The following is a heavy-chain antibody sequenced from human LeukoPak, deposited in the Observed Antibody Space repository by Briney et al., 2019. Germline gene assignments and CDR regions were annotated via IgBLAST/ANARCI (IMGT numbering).Heavy chain of an antibody. Sequence: PSQTLSPTCTVSGGSISSGSYYWSWIRQPAGKTLEWIGRIYTSGNTNYNPSLRSRVTISVDTSKNQFSLKLSSVTVADTAVYYCAAVADTADYYGMDVWGQGTTVTVSS. CDR3: AAVADTADYYGMDV. J-gene: IGHJ6*02. D-gene: IGHD6-19*01. V-gene: IGHV4-61*02. CDR1: GGSISSGSYY. CDR2: IYTSGNT.